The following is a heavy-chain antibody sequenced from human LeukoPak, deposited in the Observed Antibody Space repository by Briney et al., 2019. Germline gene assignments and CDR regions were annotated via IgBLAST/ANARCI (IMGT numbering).Heavy chain of an antibody. D-gene: IGHD1-1*01. Sequence: PGRSLRLSCAASGFTFSSYGMHWVRQAPGKGLEWVAIIWYDGSNKYYADSVKGRFTISRDNSKNTLYLQMNSLRAEDTAVYYCAKTPAQLSFDYGAREPLVPVP. CDR2: IWYDGSNK. CDR3: AKTPAQLSFDY. J-gene: IGHJ4*02. CDR1: GFTFSSYG. V-gene: IGHV3-33*06.